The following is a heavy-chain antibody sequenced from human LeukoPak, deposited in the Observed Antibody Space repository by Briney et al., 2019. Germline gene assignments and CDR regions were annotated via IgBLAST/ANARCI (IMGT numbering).Heavy chain of an antibody. D-gene: IGHD3-3*01. J-gene: IGHJ5*02. V-gene: IGHV1-2*02. Sequence: ASVKVSCKTSVYSFTDYYLHWVGQPPGQGLAWMAWINNKTGRTSSVRRLRGRVTMTRHTSIHTVSMDMAWLTDNNTAIYFFARADFIDAGPYLIGPWGQGTLVTVSS. CDR1: VYSFTDYY. CDR2: INNKTGRT. CDR3: ARADFIDAGPYLIGP.